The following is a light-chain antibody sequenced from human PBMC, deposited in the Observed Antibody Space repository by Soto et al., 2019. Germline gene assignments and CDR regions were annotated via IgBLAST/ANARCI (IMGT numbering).Light chain of an antibody. J-gene: IGLJ1*01. Sequence: QSALTQPASVSGSPGQSITISCTGTSSDVGAYNYVSWHQQHPGKAPKLMIYEVSNRPSGVPDRFSGSKSGNTASLTISGLQAEDEADYYCSSFTSSYTYVFAPGTKLTVL. V-gene: IGLV2-14*01. CDR3: SSFTSSYTYV. CDR2: EVS. CDR1: SSDVGAYNY.